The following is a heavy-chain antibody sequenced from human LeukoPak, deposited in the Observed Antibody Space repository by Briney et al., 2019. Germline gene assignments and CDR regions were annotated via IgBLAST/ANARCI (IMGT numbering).Heavy chain of an antibody. D-gene: IGHD1-26*01. Sequence: PSETLSLTCTVSDGSMSTYYWSWIRQPAGKGLEWIGRIYTTGSTNYNPSLKSRVTMSVDTSKNQFSLKLSSVTAADTAVYYCARGGLPRENWFDPWGQGTLVTVSS. CDR3: ARGGLPRENWFDP. V-gene: IGHV4-4*07. CDR1: DGSMSTYY. J-gene: IGHJ5*02. CDR2: IYTTGST.